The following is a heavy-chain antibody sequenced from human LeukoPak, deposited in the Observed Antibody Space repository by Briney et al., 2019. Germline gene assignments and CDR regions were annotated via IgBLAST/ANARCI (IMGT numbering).Heavy chain of an antibody. CDR1: GGSISSGGYS. Sequence: SETLSLTCTVSGGSISSGGYSLSWIRQPPGKGLEWIVYIYHSGSTYYNPSLKSRVTISVDRSKNQFSLKLSSVTAADTAVYYCARVVTGLLEGNWFDPWGQGTLVTVSS. V-gene: IGHV4-30-2*01. J-gene: IGHJ5*02. CDR3: ARVVTGLLEGNWFDP. D-gene: IGHD2-21*02. CDR2: IYHSGST.